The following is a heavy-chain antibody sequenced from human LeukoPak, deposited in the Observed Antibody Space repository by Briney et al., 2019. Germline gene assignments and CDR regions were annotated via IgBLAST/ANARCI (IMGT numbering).Heavy chain of an antibody. J-gene: IGHJ5*02. V-gene: IGHV3-30*18. D-gene: IGHD6-19*01. CDR1: GFTFSSYG. CDR3: AKDLDSSGSYAPFP. Sequence: PGGSLRLSRAASGFTFSSYGMHWVRQAPGKGLEWVAVISYDGSNKYYADSVKGRFTISRDNSKNTLYLQMNSLRAEDTALYYCAKDLDSSGSYAPFPWGQGTLVTVSS. CDR2: ISYDGSNK.